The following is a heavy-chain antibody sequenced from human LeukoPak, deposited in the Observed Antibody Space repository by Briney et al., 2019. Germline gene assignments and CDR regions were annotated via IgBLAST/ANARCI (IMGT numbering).Heavy chain of an antibody. CDR2: INHSGST. D-gene: IGHD3-22*01. J-gene: IGHJ4*02. V-gene: IGHV4-34*01. CDR3: ARGDGIVVVTYFDY. Sequence: SETLSLTCAVYGGSFSGYYWSWIRQPPGKGLEWIGEINHSGSTNYNPSLKNRVTISVDTSKNQFSLKLSSVTAADTAVYYCARGDGIVVVTYFDYWGQGTLVTVSS. CDR1: GGSFSGYY.